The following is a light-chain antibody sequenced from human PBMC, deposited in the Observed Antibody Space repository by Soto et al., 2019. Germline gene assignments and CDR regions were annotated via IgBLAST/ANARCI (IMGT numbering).Light chain of an antibody. Sequence: QSVLTQPPSASGSPGQSVTISCTGTSSDIGGFRYVSWYQQYPGKAPKLIISDVSKRPSGVPDRFSASKSGNTASLTVSGLQAEDEAEYYCSSYRGYNHDLVFGPGTKVTVL. CDR3: SSYRGYNHDLV. J-gene: IGLJ1*01. CDR1: SSDIGGFRY. CDR2: DVS. V-gene: IGLV2-8*01.